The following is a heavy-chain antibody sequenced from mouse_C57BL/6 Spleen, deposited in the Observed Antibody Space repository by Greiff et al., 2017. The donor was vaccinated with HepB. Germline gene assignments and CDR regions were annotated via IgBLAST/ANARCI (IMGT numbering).Heavy chain of an antibody. V-gene: IGHV1-82*01. CDR2: IYPGDGDT. CDR1: GYAFSSSW. J-gene: IGHJ2*01. D-gene: IGHD2-4*01. Sequence: VQLQQSGPELVKPGASVKISCKASGYAFSSSWMNWVKQRPGKGLEWIGRIYPGDGDTNYNGKFKGKATLTADKSSNTAYMQLSSLTSEDSAVYFCARCYDYDVDYWGQGTTLTVSS. CDR3: ARCYDYDVDY.